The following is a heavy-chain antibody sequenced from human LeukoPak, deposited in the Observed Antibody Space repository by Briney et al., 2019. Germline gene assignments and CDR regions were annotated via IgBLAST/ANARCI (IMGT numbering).Heavy chain of an antibody. V-gene: IGHV3-7*01. Sequence: PGGSLRLSCAASGFTFSDYYMSWVRQAPGKGLEWVANIKQDGSEKYYVDSVKGRFTISRDNAKNSLYLQMNSLRAEDTAVYHCARVSVTTNHFDAWGQGTLVTVSS. J-gene: IGHJ4*02. CDR3: ARVSVTTNHFDA. D-gene: IGHD4-17*01. CDR1: GFTFSDYY. CDR2: IKQDGSEK.